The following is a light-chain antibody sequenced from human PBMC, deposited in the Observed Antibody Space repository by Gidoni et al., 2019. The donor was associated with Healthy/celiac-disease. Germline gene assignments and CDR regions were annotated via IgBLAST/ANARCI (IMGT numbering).Light chain of an antibody. CDR1: QSCSSY. J-gene: IGKJ4*01. CDR2: YAS. Sequence: EIVLTQSPATLSLSPGERATLPCRASQSCSSYLAWYPPKPGQAPRLLIYYASHRATGIPARFSGSGSWTDFTPPNSSLEPEDFSVYFLQQVSNWPRSLTFGGGTKVEIK. CDR3: QQVSNWPRSLT. V-gene: IGKV3-11*01.